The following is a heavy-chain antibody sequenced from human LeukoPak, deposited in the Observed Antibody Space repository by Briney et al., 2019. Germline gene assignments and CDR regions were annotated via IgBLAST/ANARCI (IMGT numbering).Heavy chain of an antibody. J-gene: IGHJ4*02. D-gene: IGHD2-2*01. CDR3: ARPDCSSTSCYYYFDY. CDR1: GYTFTGYY. Sequence: ASVTVSYKPSGYTFTGYYMHWVRQAPGQGLEWMGWINPNSGGTNYAQKFQGRVTMTRDTSISTAYMELSRLRSDDTAVYYCARPDCSSTSCYYYFDYWGQGTLVTASS. CDR2: INPNSGGT. V-gene: IGHV1-2*02.